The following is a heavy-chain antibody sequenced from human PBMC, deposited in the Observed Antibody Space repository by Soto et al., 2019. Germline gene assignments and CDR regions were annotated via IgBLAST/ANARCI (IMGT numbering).Heavy chain of an antibody. CDR2: ISDDGSNK. J-gene: IGHJ4*02. CDR3: AKVHWNFLVYYFDY. D-gene: IGHD1-7*01. V-gene: IGHV3-30*18. Sequence: QVQLVESGGDVVQPGRSLRLSCAASGFAFSSYGLNWVRQAPGKGLEWVAVISDDGSNKYYADSVKGRFTISRDNSKNTLYLQMNSLRAEDTAVYYCAKVHWNFLVYYFDYWGQGTLVTVSS. CDR1: GFAFSSYG.